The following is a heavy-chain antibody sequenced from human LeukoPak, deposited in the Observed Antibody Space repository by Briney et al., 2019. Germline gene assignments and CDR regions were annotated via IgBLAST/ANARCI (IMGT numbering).Heavy chain of an antibody. D-gene: IGHD6-6*01. V-gene: IGHV5-51*01. Sequence: GESLKISCKGSGYSFTSYWIGWVRQMPGKGLEWMGIISPGGSDTSYSPSFQGQVTISADKSISPAYLQWSSLKASDTAMYYCARHAIAARLNWFDPWGQGTLVTVSS. CDR1: GYSFTSYW. CDR2: ISPGGSDT. CDR3: ARHAIAARLNWFDP. J-gene: IGHJ5*02.